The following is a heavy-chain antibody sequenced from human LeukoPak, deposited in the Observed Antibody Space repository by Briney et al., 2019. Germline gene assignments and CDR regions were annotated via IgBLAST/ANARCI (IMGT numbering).Heavy chain of an antibody. Sequence: PSETLSLTCKVSGGSMSSHYWSWIRQPPRKGLEWIGDIYYSGSTNYNPSLNSRVTISLDTSKNQFSLNLRSVTAADTAVYYCARDDRSGYSTLGYWGQGTLVTVSS. CDR1: GGSMSSHY. CDR3: ARDDRSGYSTLGY. J-gene: IGHJ4*02. D-gene: IGHD3-22*01. CDR2: IYYSGST. V-gene: IGHV4-59*11.